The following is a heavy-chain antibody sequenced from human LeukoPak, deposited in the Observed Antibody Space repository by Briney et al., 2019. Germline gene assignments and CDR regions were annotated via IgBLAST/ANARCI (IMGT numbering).Heavy chain of an antibody. Sequence: GASVKVSCKASGYTFTSYGISWVRQAPGQGLEWMGWISAYNGNTNYAQKLQGRVTMTTDTSTSTAYMELRSLRSDDTAVYYCARESRFGVADYYYYMDVWGKGTTVTVSS. CDR2: ISAYNGNT. CDR3: ARESRFGVADYYYYMDV. D-gene: IGHD3-16*01. J-gene: IGHJ6*03. CDR1: GYTFTSYG. V-gene: IGHV1-18*01.